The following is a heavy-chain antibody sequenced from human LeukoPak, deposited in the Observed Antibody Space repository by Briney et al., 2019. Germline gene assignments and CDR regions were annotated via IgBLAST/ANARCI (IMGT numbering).Heavy chain of an antibody. CDR1: GGSISSGSYY. Sequence: SETLSLTCTVSGGSISSGSYYWSWIRQPAGKGLEWIGRIYTRGSTNYNPSLKSRVTISVDTSKNQFSLKLSSVTAADTAVYYCARDPRPSTGNYYYYYMDVWGKGTTVTVSS. D-gene: IGHD4-11*01. CDR2: IYTRGST. J-gene: IGHJ6*03. CDR3: ARDPRPSTGNYYYYYMDV. V-gene: IGHV4-61*02.